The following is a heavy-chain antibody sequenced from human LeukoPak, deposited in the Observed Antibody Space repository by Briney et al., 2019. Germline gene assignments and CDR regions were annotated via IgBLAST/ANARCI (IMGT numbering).Heavy chain of an antibody. J-gene: IGHJ6*02. CDR2: MYYTGST. CDR1: GGSISSDY. V-gene: IGHV4-59*01. CDR3: VRVSVVYGMDV. Sequence: KPSETLSLTCSVSGGSISSDYWAWIRQPPGKGLDWIGYMYYTGSTNYNPSLKSRVTISLATSKKQFSLELSSVTAADTAVYYCVRVSVVYGMDVWGRGTTVTVSS.